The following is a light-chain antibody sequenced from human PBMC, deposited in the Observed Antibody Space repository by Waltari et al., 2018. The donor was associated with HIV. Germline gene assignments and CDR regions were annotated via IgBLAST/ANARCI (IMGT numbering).Light chain of an antibody. J-gene: IGKJ3*01. CDR3: QQYYSTPLT. CDR2: WAS. Sequence: IVMTQSPDSLAVSLGERAPINCKSSNSVLYSSNNKNYLAWYQQKPGQPPKLLIYWASTRESGVPDRFSGSGSGTDFTLTISSLQAEDVAVYYCQQYYSTPLTFGPGTKVDIK. CDR1: NSVLYSSNNKNY. V-gene: IGKV4-1*01.